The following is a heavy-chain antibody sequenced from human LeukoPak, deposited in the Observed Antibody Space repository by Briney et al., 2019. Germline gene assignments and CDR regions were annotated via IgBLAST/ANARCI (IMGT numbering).Heavy chain of an antibody. Sequence: SETLSLTCTVSGGSTSGRYGTWIRQPPGKGLEWIGYIHYDGRTNYNPSFKNRVIISLDTSNNQFSLNLKSVTAADTGAYYCARLVNYGYSDYWGQGTLVTVSS. CDR1: GGSTSGRY. CDR3: ARLVNYGYSDY. V-gene: IGHV4-59*11. D-gene: IGHD3-22*01. J-gene: IGHJ4*02. CDR2: IHYDGRT.